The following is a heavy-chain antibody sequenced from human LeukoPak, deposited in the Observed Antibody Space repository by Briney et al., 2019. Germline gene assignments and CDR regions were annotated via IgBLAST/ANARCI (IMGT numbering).Heavy chain of an antibody. J-gene: IGHJ4*02. V-gene: IGHV3-72*01. CDR1: GFTFSDHY. CDR2: IRNKENSYTT. Sequence: GGPLRLSCAASGFTFSDHYMDWVRQAPGRGLEWVGRIRNKENSYTTEYAASVKGRFTISRDDSKNSLYLQMNSLKTEDTAVYYCARDARGWGPTEYWGQGTLVTVSS. CDR3: ARDARGWGPTEY. D-gene: IGHD3-10*01.